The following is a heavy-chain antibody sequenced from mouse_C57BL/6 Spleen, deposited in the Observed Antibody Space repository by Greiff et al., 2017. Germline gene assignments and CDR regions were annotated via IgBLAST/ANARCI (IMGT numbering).Heavy chain of an antibody. CDR3: ARGDYYGSRGFDY. Sequence: QVQLQQSGAELVRPGTSVKMSCKASGYTFTNYWIGWAKQRPGHGLEWIGDIYPGGGYTNYNEKFKGKATLTADKSSSTADMQFSSLTSEDSAIYYCARGDYYGSRGFDYWGQGTTLTVSS. V-gene: IGHV1-63*01. CDR1: GYTFTNYW. J-gene: IGHJ2*01. D-gene: IGHD1-1*01. CDR2: IYPGGGYT.